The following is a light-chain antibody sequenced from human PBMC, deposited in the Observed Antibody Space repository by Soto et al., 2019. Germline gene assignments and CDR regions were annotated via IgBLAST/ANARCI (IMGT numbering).Light chain of an antibody. J-gene: IGKJ4*01. CDR3: QQYNKWPLT. CDR2: GVF. V-gene: IGKV3-15*01. Sequence: IVMTQSPATLSVSPGERATLSCRASESVSSNLAWYQQKYGQAPRLLIYGVFTRATGIPARFSGSGSGTEFTLTISSLQSEDFAVYYCQQYNKWPLTFGGGTKVDIK. CDR1: ESVSSN.